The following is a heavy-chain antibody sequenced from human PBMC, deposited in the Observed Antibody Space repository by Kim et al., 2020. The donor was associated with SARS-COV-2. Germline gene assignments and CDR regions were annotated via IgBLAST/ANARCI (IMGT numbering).Heavy chain of an antibody. Sequence: YAQKFQGRGPLTTDKSTSTAYMELRSLRSDDTAVYYCARDLRTVGTTDFDYWGQGTLVNVSS. D-gene: IGHD1-26*01. J-gene: IGHJ4*02. CDR3: ARDLRTVGTTDFDY. V-gene: IGHV1-18*01.